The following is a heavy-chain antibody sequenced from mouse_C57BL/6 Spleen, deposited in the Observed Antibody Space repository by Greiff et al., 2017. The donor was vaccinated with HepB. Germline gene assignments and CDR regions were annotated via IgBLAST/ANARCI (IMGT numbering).Heavy chain of an antibody. V-gene: IGHV14-3*01. CDR3: ARDFDY. CDR1: GFNINNTY. CDR2: IDPANGNT. Sequence: VQLQQSVAELVRPGASVKLSCTASGFNINNTYMHWVKQRPEQGLEWIGRIDPANGNTKYAPKFQGKATITADTSSNTAYLQLSGLTSEDTAIYYCARDFDYWGQGTTLTVSS. J-gene: IGHJ2*01.